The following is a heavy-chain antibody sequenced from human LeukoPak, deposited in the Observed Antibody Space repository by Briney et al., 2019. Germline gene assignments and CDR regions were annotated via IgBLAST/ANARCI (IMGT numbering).Heavy chain of an antibody. CDR3: AKPPGIAVAGYLGY. CDR2: ISSSVGST. CDR1: GFTFSSYA. Sequence: GGSLRLSCAASGFTFSSYAMSWVRQAPGKGLEWVSAISSSVGSTYYADSVKGRVTISRDNSKNTLYLKMNSLRAEDTGVYYCAKPPGIAVAGYLGYWGQGTLVTVSS. D-gene: IGHD6-19*01. J-gene: IGHJ4*02. V-gene: IGHV3-23*01.